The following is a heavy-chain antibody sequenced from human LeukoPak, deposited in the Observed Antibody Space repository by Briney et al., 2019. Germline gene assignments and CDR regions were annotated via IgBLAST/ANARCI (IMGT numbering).Heavy chain of an antibody. CDR2: ISGSGGST. Sequence: GGSLRLSCAASGFTFSSYAMSWVRQAPGKGLEWVSAISGSGGSTYYADSVKGRFTISRDNSKNTLYLQMNSLRAEDTAVYYCAKCHIVVVPAATPFDYWGQGTLVTVSS. V-gene: IGHV3-23*01. D-gene: IGHD2-2*01. J-gene: IGHJ4*02. CDR1: GFTFSSYA. CDR3: AKCHIVVVPAATPFDY.